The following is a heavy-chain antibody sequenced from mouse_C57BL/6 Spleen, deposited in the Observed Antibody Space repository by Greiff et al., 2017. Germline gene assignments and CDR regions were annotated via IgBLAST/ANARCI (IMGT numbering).Heavy chain of an antibody. V-gene: IGHV1-69*01. D-gene: IGHD4-1*01. CDR2: IDPSDSYT. CDR3: ARSLGRMDY. CDR1: GYTFTSYW. Sequence: VQLQQPGAELVMPGASVKLSCKASGYTFTSYWMHWVKQRPGPGLEWIGEIDPSDSYTNYNQKFKGKSTLTVDKSSSTAYMQLSSLTSEDSAVYYCARSLGRMDYWGQGTSVTVSS. J-gene: IGHJ4*01.